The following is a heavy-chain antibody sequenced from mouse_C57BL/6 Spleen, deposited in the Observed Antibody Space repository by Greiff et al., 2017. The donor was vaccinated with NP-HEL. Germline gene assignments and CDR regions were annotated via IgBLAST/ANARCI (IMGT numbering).Heavy chain of an antibody. CDR2: IHPSSGYT. CDR3: AKWGTVVAARFDG. J-gene: IGHJ2*01. V-gene: IGHV1-7*01. CDR1: GYTFTSYW. Sequence: QVQLQQSGAELAQPGASVKLSCKASGYTFTSYWMHWVKQRPGQGLEWIGYIHPSSGYTKYNQKFKDKATLTADKSSSTSYMQLSSLTYEDSAGYYCAKWGTVVAARFDGGGQGTTLTVAS. D-gene: IGHD1-1*01.